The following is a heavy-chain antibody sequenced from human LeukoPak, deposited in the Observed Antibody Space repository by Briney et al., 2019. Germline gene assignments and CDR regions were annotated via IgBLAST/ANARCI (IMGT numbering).Heavy chain of an antibody. J-gene: IGHJ3*02. Sequence: PGGSLRLSCAASGFTFSSYWLHWVRQAPGKGLVWVSRINSDGSSTSYADGVKGRFTISRDNAKNSLYLQMNSLRAEDTAVYYCAKDGLPGGAFDIWGQGTMVTVSS. D-gene: IGHD2-15*01. V-gene: IGHV3-74*01. CDR2: INSDGSST. CDR1: GFTFSSYW. CDR3: AKDGLPGGAFDI.